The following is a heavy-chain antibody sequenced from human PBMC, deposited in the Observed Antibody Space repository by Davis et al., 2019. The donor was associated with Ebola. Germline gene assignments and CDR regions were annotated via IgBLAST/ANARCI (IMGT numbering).Heavy chain of an antibody. Sequence: AASVKVSCKASGYTFTGYYMHWVRQAPGQGLEWMGWINPNSGGTNYAQRFQGRVTMTRDTSISTAYMELRSLRSDDTAVYYCARQLGEFFFSGMDVWGQGTTVTVSS. CDR2: INPNSGGT. J-gene: IGHJ6*02. D-gene: IGHD3-10*01. V-gene: IGHV1-2*02. CDR3: ARQLGEFFFSGMDV. CDR1: GYTFTGYY.